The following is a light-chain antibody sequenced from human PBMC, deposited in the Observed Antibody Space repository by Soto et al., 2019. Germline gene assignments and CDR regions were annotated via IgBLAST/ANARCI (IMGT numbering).Light chain of an antibody. CDR1: QSVSSS. Sequence: EIVLTQSPATLSLSPGERATLSCRASQSVSSSLAWYQQKPGQAPRLLIYDASNRATGIPPRFSGSGSGTDFTLSISSLEPEDCAVYYCQQRGNWPRTFGQGTKLEIK. V-gene: IGKV3-11*01. CDR2: DAS. CDR3: QQRGNWPRT. J-gene: IGKJ2*01.